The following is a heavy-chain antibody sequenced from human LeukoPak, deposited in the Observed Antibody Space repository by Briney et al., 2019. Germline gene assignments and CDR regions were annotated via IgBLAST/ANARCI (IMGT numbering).Heavy chain of an antibody. J-gene: IGHJ4*02. CDR2: INPNSGGT. D-gene: IGHD7-27*01. CDR3: ARDKWGVPYYFDY. V-gene: IGHV1-2*02. Sequence: ASVKVSCKASGYTFTGYYMHWVRQAPGQGLEWMGWINPNSGGTNYAQKFQGRVTITRDTSASTAYVELSSLRSEDTAVYYCARDKWGVPYYFDYWGQGTLVTVSS. CDR1: GYTFTGYY.